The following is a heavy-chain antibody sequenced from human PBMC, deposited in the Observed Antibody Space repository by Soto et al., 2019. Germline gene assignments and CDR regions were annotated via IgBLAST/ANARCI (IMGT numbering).Heavy chain of an antibody. Sequence: QVQLVQSGAEVKKPGSSVKVSCKASGGTFSSYAISWVRQAPGQGLEWMGGIIPIFGTANYAQKFQGRVTITADESTSTAYMELSSRRSEDTAVYYCARAMASDYYYGMDVWGQGTTVTVAS. CDR1: GGTFSSYA. CDR2: IIPIFGTA. CDR3: ARAMASDYYYGMDV. V-gene: IGHV1-69*01. J-gene: IGHJ6*02.